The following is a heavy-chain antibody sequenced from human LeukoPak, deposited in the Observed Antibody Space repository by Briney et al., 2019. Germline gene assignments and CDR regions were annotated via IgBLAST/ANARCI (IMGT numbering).Heavy chain of an antibody. Sequence: SVKVSCKASGGTFSSYAISWVRQAPGQGLEWMGGIIPIFGTANYAQKFQGRVTITADESTSTAYMELRSLRSDDTAVYYCARDSPSPYFDAFDIWGQGTMVTVSS. D-gene: IGHD3-10*01. CDR2: IIPIFGTA. CDR1: GGTFSSYA. V-gene: IGHV1-69*01. CDR3: ARDSPSPYFDAFDI. J-gene: IGHJ3*02.